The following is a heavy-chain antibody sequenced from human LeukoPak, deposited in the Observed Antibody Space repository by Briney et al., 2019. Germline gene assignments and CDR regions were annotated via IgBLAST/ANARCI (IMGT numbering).Heavy chain of an antibody. CDR3: IKEWIQLFDF. CDR1: GVTFSNVW. D-gene: IGHD5-18*01. V-gene: IGHV3-15*01. CDR2: IKSKTDGGTT. Sequence: NPGGSLRLSCAASGVTFSNVWMSWVRQVPGKGLEWVGRIKSKTDGGTTEYAAPVKSRFTISRHDSKNTLYLQMNSLKTEDTAVYYCIKEWIQLFDFWGQGTLVTVSS. J-gene: IGHJ4*02.